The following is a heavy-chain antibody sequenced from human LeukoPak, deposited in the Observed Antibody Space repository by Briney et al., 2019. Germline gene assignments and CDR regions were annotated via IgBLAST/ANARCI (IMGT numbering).Heavy chain of an antibody. Sequence: GGSLRLSCAASRFIFSDYWMNWVRQVPGKGLEWVANINEDGSAQDYVDSVRGRFSISRDNAKNSLYLQMNSLRVEDTAIYYCATRESSMARSHWGQGTLVTVSS. J-gene: IGHJ4*02. CDR1: RFIFSDYW. CDR2: INEDGSAQ. V-gene: IGHV3-7*01. CDR3: ATRESSMARSH. D-gene: IGHD3-10*01.